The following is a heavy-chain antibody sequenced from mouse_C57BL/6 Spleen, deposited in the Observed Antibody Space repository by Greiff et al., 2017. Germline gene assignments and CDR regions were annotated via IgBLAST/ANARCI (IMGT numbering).Heavy chain of an antibody. J-gene: IGHJ2*01. Sequence: QVQLKQSGAELVKPGASVTISCKASGYAFSSYWMNWVKQRPGKGLEWIGQIYPGDGDTNYNGKFKGKATLTADKSSSTAYMQLSSLTSEDSAVYFCARSGYDYDFDYWGQGTTLTVSS. D-gene: IGHD2-4*01. V-gene: IGHV1-80*01. CDR1: GYAFSSYW. CDR2: IYPGDGDT. CDR3: ARSGYDYDFDY.